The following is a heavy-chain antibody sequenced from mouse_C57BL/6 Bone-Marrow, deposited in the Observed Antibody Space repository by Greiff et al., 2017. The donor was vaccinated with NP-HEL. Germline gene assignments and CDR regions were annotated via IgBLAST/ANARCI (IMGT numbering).Heavy chain of an antibody. CDR1: GFNIKDDY. CDR2: IDPENGDT. V-gene: IGHV14-4*01. CDR3: TRDGYCVYWCVDV. J-gene: IGHJ1*03. Sequence: EVQLQQSGAELVRPGASVKLSCTASGFNIKDDYMHWVKQRPEQGLEWIGWIDPENGDTEYASKFQGKATITADTSSNTAYLQLSSLTSEDTAVYYCTRDGYCVYWCVDVWGTGTTVTVSS. D-gene: IGHD2-3*01.